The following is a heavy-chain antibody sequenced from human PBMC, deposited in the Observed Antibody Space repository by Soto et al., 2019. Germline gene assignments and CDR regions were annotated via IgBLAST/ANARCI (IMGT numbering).Heavy chain of an antibody. V-gene: IGHV1-69*13. Sequence: SVKVSCKASGHTLSSYGISWVRQAPGQGLEWMGGIMPIFGNTNYAQKFQGRVTITADESTSTAYMELSSLRSEDTAVYYCARENSGEGYNLLGAFDIWGQGTMVTVSS. J-gene: IGHJ3*02. CDR3: ARENSGEGYNLLGAFDI. D-gene: IGHD5-12*01. CDR1: GHTLSSYG. CDR2: IMPIFGNT.